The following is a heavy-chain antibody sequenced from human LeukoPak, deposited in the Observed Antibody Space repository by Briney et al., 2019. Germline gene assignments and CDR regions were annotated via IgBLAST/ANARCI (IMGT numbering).Heavy chain of an antibody. CDR3: ARGSRSPEGGLLYVY. CDR1: GGSISSYY. CDR2: IYSSGSA. D-gene: IGHD3-10*01. V-gene: IGHV4-4*07. J-gene: IGHJ4*02. Sequence: SETLSLTCTVSGGSISSYYWSWIRQPAGKGLELIGRIYSSGSANYNPSLKSRVAMSVDTSKNQFSLNLSSVTAADTAVYNCARGSRSPEGGLLYVYWGQGTLVTVSS.